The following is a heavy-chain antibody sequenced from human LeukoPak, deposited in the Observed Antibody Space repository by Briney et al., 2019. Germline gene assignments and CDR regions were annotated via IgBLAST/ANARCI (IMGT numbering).Heavy chain of an antibody. D-gene: IGHD2-15*01. J-gene: IGHJ6*02. V-gene: IGHV1-2*02. Sequence: ASVKVSCKASGYTFTGYYMHWVRQAPGQGLEWMGWINPNSGGTNYAQKFQGRVTMTRNTSISTAYMELSSLRSEDTAVYYCASSVVVVAATSVYYYGMDVWGQGTTVTVSS. CDR2: INPNSGGT. CDR1: GYTFTGYY. CDR3: ASSVVVVAATSVYYYGMDV.